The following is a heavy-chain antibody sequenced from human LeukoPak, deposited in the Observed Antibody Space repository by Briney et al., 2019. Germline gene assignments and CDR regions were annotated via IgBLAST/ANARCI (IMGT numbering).Heavy chain of an antibody. J-gene: IGHJ4*02. CDR1: AGSFSGYY. CDR3: ARDLLDRVGATLGLFNY. CDR2: ISSSGSTI. Sequence: LSLTCAVYAGSFSGYYMSWIRQAPGKGLEWVSYISSSGSTIYYADPVKGRFTISRDNAKNSLYLQMNSLRAEDTAVYYCARDLLDRVGATLGLFNYWGQGTLVTVSS. D-gene: IGHD1-26*01. V-gene: IGHV3-11*01.